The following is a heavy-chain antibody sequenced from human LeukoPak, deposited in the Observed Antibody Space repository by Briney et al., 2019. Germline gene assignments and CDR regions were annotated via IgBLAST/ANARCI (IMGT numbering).Heavy chain of an antibody. V-gene: IGHV3-30*04. Sequence: PGRSLRLSCAASGFTFSSYAMHWVRQAPGKGLEWVAVISYDGSTKYYADSVKGRFTISRDNSKNTLYLQMNSLRAEDTAVYYCAKGDEYNNGALGGMDVWGQGTTVTVSS. J-gene: IGHJ6*02. CDR3: AKGDEYNNGALGGMDV. CDR1: GFTFSSYA. CDR2: ISYDGSTK. D-gene: IGHD5-18*01.